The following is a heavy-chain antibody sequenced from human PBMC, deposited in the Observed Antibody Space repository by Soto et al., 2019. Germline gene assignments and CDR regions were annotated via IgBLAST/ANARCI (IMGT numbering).Heavy chain of an antibody. CDR3: ARDMAHYDFWGHNQRGMEV. CDR1: GFVFSNYS. J-gene: IGHJ6*02. D-gene: IGHD3-3*01. Sequence: EVQLVESGGGLVKPGGSLRLSCAASGFVFSNYSMNWVRQAPGKGLEWVSSISSRSSSTAYADSMKGRFTISRDNAKTSLYLQMYNLRAEDTAIYYCARDMAHYDFWGHNQRGMEVWGQGTTVTVSS. CDR2: ISSRSSST. V-gene: IGHV3-21*04.